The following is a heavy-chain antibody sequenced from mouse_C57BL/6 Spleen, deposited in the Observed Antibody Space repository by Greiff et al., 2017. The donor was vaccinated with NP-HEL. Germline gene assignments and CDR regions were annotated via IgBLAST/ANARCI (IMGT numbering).Heavy chain of an antibody. V-gene: IGHV1-15*01. D-gene: IGHD2-4*01. J-gene: IGHJ3*01. Sequence: QVQLQQSGAELVRPGASVTLSCKASGYTFTDYEMHWVKQTPVHGLEWIGAIDPETGGTAYNQKFKGKAILTADKSSSTAYMELRSLTSEDSAVYYCTRDYDEGAPGFAYWGQGTLVTVSA. CDR1: GYTFTDYE. CDR3: TRDYDEGAPGFAY. CDR2: IDPETGGT.